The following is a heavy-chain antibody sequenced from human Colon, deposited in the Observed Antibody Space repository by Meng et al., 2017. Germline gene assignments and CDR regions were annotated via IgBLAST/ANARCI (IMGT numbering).Heavy chain of an antibody. V-gene: IGHV1-2*06. Sequence: QVHLVQSEAEVHKAGASVKVSCKASGYTSTAYYLHWVRRAPGQGLEWLGHIIPNRGDTLYAPKFQGRVSMTRDTSISTVYMELSGLRSDDTAVYYCVRDENISLGKLFGDYWGQGTLVTVSS. D-gene: IGHD2-21*01. J-gene: IGHJ4*02. CDR1: GYTSTAYY. CDR2: IIPNRGDT. CDR3: VRDENISLGKLFGDY.